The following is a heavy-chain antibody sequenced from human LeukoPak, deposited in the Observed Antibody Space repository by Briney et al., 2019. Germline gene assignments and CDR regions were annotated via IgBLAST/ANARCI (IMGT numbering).Heavy chain of an antibody. J-gene: IGHJ5*02. CDR1: GYTFTSYA. Sequence: ASVKVSCKASGYTFTSYAMHWVRQAPGQRLEWMGWINAGNGNTKYSQKFQGRVTITRDTSASTAYMELSSLRSEDTAVYYCARDGAGYCSGGSCPDWFDPWGQGTLVTVSS. CDR2: INAGNGNT. CDR3: ARDGAGYCSGGSCPDWFDP. D-gene: IGHD2-15*01. V-gene: IGHV1-3*01.